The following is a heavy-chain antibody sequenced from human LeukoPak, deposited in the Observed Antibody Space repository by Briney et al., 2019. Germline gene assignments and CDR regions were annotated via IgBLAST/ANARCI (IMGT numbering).Heavy chain of an antibody. Sequence: AGESLRLSCAASGFTFDTYATSWVRQAPGKGLEWVSVISGSGDSTEYADSVKGRFTISRDNSRNTLSLQMNNLRAEDTATYYCARDTYYSGSYIWFDPRGQGTLVTVSS. CDR2: ISGSGDST. V-gene: IGHV3-23*01. CDR1: GFTFDTYA. D-gene: IGHD1-26*01. CDR3: ARDTYYSGSYIWFDP. J-gene: IGHJ5*02.